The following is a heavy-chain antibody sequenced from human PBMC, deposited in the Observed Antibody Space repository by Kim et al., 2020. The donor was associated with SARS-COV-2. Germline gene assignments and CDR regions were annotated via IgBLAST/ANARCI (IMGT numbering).Heavy chain of an antibody. Sequence: ASVKVSCQASGYTFTSCYISWVRQAPGQGLEWMGWISVYNANTKYAQKFQGRVTMTTDTSTSTAYMELRSLRSDDTAVYYCAGDRSMVRGQDAFDIWGQGTMVTVSS. V-gene: IGHV1-18*01. CDR3: AGDRSMVRGQDAFDI. CDR2: ISVYNANT. J-gene: IGHJ3*02. D-gene: IGHD3-10*01. CDR1: GYTFTSCY.